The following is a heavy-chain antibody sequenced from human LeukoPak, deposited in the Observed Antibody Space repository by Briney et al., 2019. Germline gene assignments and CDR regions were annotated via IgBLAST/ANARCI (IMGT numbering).Heavy chain of an antibody. J-gene: IGHJ4*02. V-gene: IGHV3-74*01. Sequence: GSLRLSCAASGFTFSSYWMLWVRQSPGKGLVWVSRINSDGSRTNYADSVKGRFTISRDNSKNTLYLQMNGLRAEDTAVYYCAKGRGYDFWSGYCDYWGQGTLVTVSS. CDR3: AKGRGYDFWSGYCDY. CDR1: GFTFSSYW. D-gene: IGHD3-3*01. CDR2: INSDGSRT.